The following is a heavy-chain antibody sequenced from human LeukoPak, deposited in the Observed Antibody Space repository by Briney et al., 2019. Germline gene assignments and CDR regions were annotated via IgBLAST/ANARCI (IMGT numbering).Heavy chain of an antibody. V-gene: IGHV3-48*01. CDR3: ARAAAGVRNFDY. J-gene: IGHJ4*02. CDR2: ISSNSSTI. Sequence: GGSLRLSCAASGFTFSSYSMNWVRQAPGKGLEWVSYISSNSSTIYYADSVKGRFTISRDNAKNSLYLQMNSLRAEDTAVYYCARAAAGVRNFDYWGQGTLVTVSS. CDR1: GFTFSSYS. D-gene: IGHD6-13*01.